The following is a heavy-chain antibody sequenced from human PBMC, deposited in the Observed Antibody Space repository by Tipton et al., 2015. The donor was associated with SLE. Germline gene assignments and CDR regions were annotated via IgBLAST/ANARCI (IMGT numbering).Heavy chain of an antibody. CDR3: ARSGSSSLAFDI. Sequence: TLSLTCTVSGGSISSHYWSWIRQPPGKGLEWIGYIYYSGSTNYNPSLKSRVTISVDTSKNQFSLKLSSVTAADTAVYYCARSGSSSLAFDIWGQGTMVTVSS. J-gene: IGHJ3*02. D-gene: IGHD6-6*01. V-gene: IGHV4-59*08. CDR1: GGSISSHY. CDR2: IYYSGST.